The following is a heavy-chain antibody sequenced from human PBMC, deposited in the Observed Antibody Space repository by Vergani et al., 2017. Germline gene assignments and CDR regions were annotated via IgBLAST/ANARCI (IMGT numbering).Heavy chain of an antibody. CDR2: VYYSGTT. CDR3: ARGQTGYSRAWSTYFCSMDV. CDR1: GDAISRDTYS. J-gene: IGHJ6*03. V-gene: IGHV4-30-2*01. Sequence: QLQLQESDSRLVNPSQTLSLTCTLSGDAISRDTYSWNWVRQPPGKPLEWIGSVYYSGTTYYNPSLGGRVTMSIDKSKNHFSLTLTSVTAADSAFYFCARGQTGYSRAWSTYFCSMDVWSKGTTVTVSS. D-gene: IGHD6-19*01.